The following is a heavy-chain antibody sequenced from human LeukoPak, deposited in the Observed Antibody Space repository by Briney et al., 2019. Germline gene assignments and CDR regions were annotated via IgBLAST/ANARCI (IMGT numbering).Heavy chain of an antibody. CDR2: INHSGST. Sequence: PSETLSLTCAVYGGSFSGYYWSWIRQPPGKGLEWIGEINHSGSTNYNPSLKSRVTMSVDTSKNQFSLRLRSVTAADTAVYYCARQIASAGTAGFDFWGQGAMVTVSS. J-gene: IGHJ4*02. D-gene: IGHD6-13*01. CDR1: GGSFSGYY. V-gene: IGHV4-34*01. CDR3: ARQIASAGTAGFDF.